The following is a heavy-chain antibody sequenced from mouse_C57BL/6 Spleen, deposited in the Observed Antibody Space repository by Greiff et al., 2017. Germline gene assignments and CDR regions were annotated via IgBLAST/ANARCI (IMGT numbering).Heavy chain of an antibody. D-gene: IGHD3-2*02. CDR3: ARGVGAQAMFAY. V-gene: IGHV1-26*01. J-gene: IGHJ3*01. CDR2: INPNNGGT. CDR1: GYTFTDYY. Sequence: EVKLQQSGPELVKPGASVKISCKASGYTFTDYYMNWVKQSHGKSLEWIGDINPNNGGTSYNQKFKGKATLTVDKSSSTAYMELRSLTSEDSAVYYCARGVGAQAMFAYWGQGTLVTGSA.